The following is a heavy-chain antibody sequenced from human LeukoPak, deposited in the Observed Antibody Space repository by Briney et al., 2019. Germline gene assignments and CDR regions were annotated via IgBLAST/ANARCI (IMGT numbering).Heavy chain of an antibody. D-gene: IGHD3-22*01. J-gene: IGHJ4*02. CDR3: VRGNYYYDKQNLYDFDY. V-gene: IGHV1-46*01. CDR1: GYTFTSYY. Sequence: ASVKVSCKASGYTFTSYYMNWVRQAPGQGLEWMGIINPSGGTTRYVQKFQGRVTMTRDTSTSTVYMELSSLRSEDTAMYYCVRGNYYYDKQNLYDFDYWGQGTLVTVSS. CDR2: INPSGGTT.